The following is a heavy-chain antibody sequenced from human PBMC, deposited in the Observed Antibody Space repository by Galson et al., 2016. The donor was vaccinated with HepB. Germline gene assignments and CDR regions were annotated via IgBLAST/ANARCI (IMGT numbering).Heavy chain of an antibody. V-gene: IGHV2-5*02. CDR3: VAQIQPTSPSWDV. J-gene: IGHJ6*04. Sequence: PALVKPTQTVTLTCTFSGFSLTTTGVGVGWVRQSPEKALEWLALIYWDGDRRYRPSLKNRLTIKKNTLKNQVVLTLTNMDPGDTATYFCVAQIQPTSPSWDVWGNGTTVIVSA. D-gene: IGHD2-2*01. CDR1: GFSLTTTGVG. CDR2: IYWDGDR.